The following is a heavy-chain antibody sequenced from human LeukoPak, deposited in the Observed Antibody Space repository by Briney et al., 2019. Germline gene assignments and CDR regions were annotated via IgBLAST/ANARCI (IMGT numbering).Heavy chain of an antibody. Sequence: ASVKVSCKASGYSXSTYGLTWVRQGPGQALEWMGWISGHNGDTKYAQQFEGRLTLTIDTSTSTAYMELWTLRSDDTAMYYCARHSGRGWPEEDLDLWGRGTLVTVSS. D-gene: IGHD6-19*01. CDR2: ISGHNGDT. CDR1: GYSXSTYG. V-gene: IGHV1-18*01. CDR3: ARHSGRGWPEEDLDL. J-gene: IGHJ2*01.